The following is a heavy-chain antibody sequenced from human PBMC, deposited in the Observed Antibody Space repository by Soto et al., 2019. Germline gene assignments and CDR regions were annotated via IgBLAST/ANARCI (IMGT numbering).Heavy chain of an antibody. J-gene: IGHJ6*02. CDR3: AKVEGYYYGMDV. Sequence: EVQLLESGGGLVQPGGSLRLSCAASGFTFNSYAMSWVRQAAGKGLEWVSGISGRGGNTHYADSVKGRFTISRDNSKNTLYLQMNSVRAEDTAVYYCAKVEGYYYGMDVWGQGTTVTVSS. CDR2: ISGRGGNT. CDR1: GFTFNSYA. V-gene: IGHV3-23*01.